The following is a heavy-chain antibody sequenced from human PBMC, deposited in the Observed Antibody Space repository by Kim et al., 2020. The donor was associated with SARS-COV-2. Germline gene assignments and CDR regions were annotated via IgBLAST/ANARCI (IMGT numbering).Heavy chain of an antibody. D-gene: IGHD6-13*01. CDR3: ARGRIAAAGTYIDY. V-gene: IGHV4-34*01. J-gene: IGHJ4*02. Sequence: NPSLKSRVTISVDTSKNPFSLKLSSVTAADTAVYYCARGRIAAAGTYIDYWGQGTLVTVSS.